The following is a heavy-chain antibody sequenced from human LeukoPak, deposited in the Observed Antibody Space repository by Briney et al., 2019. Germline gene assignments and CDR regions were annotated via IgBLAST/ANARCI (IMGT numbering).Heavy chain of an antibody. CDR1: GGSFSGYY. D-gene: IGHD5-12*01. J-gene: IGHJ4*02. V-gene: IGHV4-34*01. CDR3: ARVQLRPPFDY. CDR2: INHSGST. Sequence: SETLSLTCAVYGGSFSGYYWSWIRQPPGKGLEWIGEINHSGSTNYNPSLKSRVTISVDTSKNQFSLKLSSVTAADTAVYYCARVQLRPPFDYWGQGTLGTVSS.